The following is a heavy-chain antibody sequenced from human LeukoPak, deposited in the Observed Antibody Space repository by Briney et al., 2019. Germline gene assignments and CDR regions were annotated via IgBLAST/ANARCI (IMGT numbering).Heavy chain of an antibody. CDR2: IWYDGSNK. D-gene: IGHD1-26*01. Sequence: PGGSLRLSCAAAGFTFSSYGMRWVRQAPGKGLEGVAVIWYDGSNKYYADSVKGRFTISRDKSKNTLYLQLNSLRAADTAVYYCARAPTSYYYFDHSGQGTLVTVSS. J-gene: IGHJ4*02. CDR3: ARAPTSYYYFDH. CDR1: GFTFSSYG. V-gene: IGHV3-33*01.